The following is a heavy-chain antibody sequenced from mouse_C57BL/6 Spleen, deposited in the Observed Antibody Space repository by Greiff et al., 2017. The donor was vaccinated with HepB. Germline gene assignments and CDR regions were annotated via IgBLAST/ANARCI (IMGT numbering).Heavy chain of an antibody. CDR3: ARGYGSSYDYFDY. CDR1: GYTFTSYW. D-gene: IGHD1-1*01. Sequence: QVQLQQPGAELVKPGASVKLSCKASGYTFTSYWMQWVKQRPGQGLEWIGEIDPSDSYTNYNQKFKGKATLTVDTSSSTAYMQLSSLTSEDSAVYYGARGYGSSYDYFDYWGQGTTLTVSS. CDR2: IDPSDSYT. V-gene: IGHV1-50*01. J-gene: IGHJ2*01.